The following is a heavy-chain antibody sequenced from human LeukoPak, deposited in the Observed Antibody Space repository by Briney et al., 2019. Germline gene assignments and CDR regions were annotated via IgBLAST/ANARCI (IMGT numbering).Heavy chain of an antibody. D-gene: IGHD6-19*01. Sequence: ASVKVSCKASGYTFTGYYMHWVRQAPGQGLEWMGWINPNSGGTNYAQKLQGRVTMTTDTSTSTAYMELRSLRSDDTAVYYCARDLGRRQWLVLGYWGQGTLVTVSS. CDR2: INPNSGGT. J-gene: IGHJ4*02. V-gene: IGHV1-2*02. CDR3: ARDLGRRQWLVLGY. CDR1: GYTFTGYY.